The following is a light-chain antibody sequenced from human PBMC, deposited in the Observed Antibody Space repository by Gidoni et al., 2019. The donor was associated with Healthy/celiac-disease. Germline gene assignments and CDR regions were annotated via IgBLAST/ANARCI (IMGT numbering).Light chain of an antibody. CDR1: SSTIGAGYD. V-gene: IGLV1-40*01. Sequence: QSVLTQPPSVSGAPGQRGTISCTGSSSTIGAGYDVHWYQQLPGTAPKLLIYGNSNRPSGVPDRFSGSKSGTSASLAITGLQAEDEADYYCQSYDSSLSGFVVFGGGTKLTVL. CDR2: GNS. J-gene: IGLJ2*01. CDR3: QSYDSSLSGFVV.